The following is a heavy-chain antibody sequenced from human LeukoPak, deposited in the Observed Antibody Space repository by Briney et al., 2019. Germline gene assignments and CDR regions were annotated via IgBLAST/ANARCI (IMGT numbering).Heavy chain of an antibody. J-gene: IGHJ4*02. Sequence: SETLSLTCTVSGGSISSYYWSWLRQPPGKGLEWIGEINHSGSTNYNLSLKSRVTISVDTSKKQFSLKLSSVTAADTAVYYCASSAAEYLYYFDYWGQGTLVTVSS. CDR2: INHSGST. CDR3: ASSAAEYLYYFDY. V-gene: IGHV4-34*01. D-gene: IGHD6-13*01. CDR1: GGSISSYY.